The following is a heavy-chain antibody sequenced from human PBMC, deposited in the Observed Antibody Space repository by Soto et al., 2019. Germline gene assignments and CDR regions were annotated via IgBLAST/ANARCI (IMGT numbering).Heavy chain of an antibody. J-gene: IGHJ6*03. V-gene: IGHV1-8*01. CDR1: GYTFTSYD. D-gene: IGHD3-10*01. Sequence: ASVKVSCKATGYTFTSYDINWVRQATGQGLEWMGWMNPNSGNTGYAQKFQGRVTMTRNTSISTAYMELSSLRSEDTAVYYCAIYGSGSYLRYYYYYMDVWGKGTTVTVSS. CDR2: MNPNSGNT. CDR3: AIYGSGSYLRYYYYYMDV.